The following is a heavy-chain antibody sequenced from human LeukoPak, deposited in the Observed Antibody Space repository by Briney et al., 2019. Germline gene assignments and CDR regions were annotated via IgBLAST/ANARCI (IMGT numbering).Heavy chain of an antibody. J-gene: IGHJ4*02. CDR2: IYSSGST. V-gene: IGHV4-4*07. CDR3: ARVSSSIAARTFDY. Sequence: PSETLSLTCTVSGGSISSYYWSWIRQPAGKGLEWIGRIYSSGSTDYNPSLKSRVTMSVDTSKNQFSLKMRSVTAADTAVYYCARVSSSIAARTFDYWGQGTLVTVSS. CDR1: GGSISSYY. D-gene: IGHD6-6*01.